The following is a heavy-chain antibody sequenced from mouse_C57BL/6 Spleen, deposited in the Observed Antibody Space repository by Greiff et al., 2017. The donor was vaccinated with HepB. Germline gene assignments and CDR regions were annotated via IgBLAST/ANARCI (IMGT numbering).Heavy chain of an antibody. CDR3: ASDGYSPWFAY. V-gene: IGHV1-82*01. J-gene: IGHJ3*01. CDR2: IYPGDGDT. Sequence: QVQLQQSGPELVKPGASVKISCKASGYAFSSSWMNWVKQRPGKGLEWIGRIYPGDGDTNYNGKFKGKATLTADKSSSTAYMQLSSLTSEDSAVYFCASDGYSPWFAYWGQGTLVTVSA. CDR1: GYAFSSSW. D-gene: IGHD2-3*01.